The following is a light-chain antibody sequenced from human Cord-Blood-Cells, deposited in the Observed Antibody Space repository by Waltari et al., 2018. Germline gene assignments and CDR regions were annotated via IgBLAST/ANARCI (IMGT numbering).Light chain of an antibody. V-gene: IGLV1-40*01. Sequence: QSVLTQPPSVSGAPGQRVTISCTGRSSDIGAGYNVPWYQQLPGTAPKLLIYGNSNRPSWVPDRFSGSKSGTSASLAITGLQAEDEADYYCQSYDSSLSGWVFGGGTKLTVI. J-gene: IGLJ3*02. CDR1: SSDIGAGYN. CDR2: GNS. CDR3: QSYDSSLSGWV.